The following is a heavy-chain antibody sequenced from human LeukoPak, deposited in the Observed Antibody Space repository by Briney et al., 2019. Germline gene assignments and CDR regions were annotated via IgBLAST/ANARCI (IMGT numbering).Heavy chain of an antibody. D-gene: IGHD3-10*02. V-gene: IGHV3-7*01. CDR1: GFTFSSYW. J-gene: IGHJ6*04. Sequence: PGGSLRLSCAASGFTFSSYWMNWVRQAPGKGLEWVANINQDGSEKYYVDSVKGRFTISRDNTKNSLSLQMNSLRAEDTAVYYCAELGITMIGGVWGKGTTVTISS. CDR2: INQDGSEK. CDR3: AELGITMIGGV.